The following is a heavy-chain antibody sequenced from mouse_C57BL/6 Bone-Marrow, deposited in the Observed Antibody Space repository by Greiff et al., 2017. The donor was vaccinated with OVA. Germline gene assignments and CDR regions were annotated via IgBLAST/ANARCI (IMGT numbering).Heavy chain of an antibody. CDR1: GYTFTSYW. Sequence: QVQLQQPGAELVMPGASVKLSCKASGYTFTSYWMHWVKQRPGQGLEWIGEIDPSDSYTNYNQKFKGKSTLTADNSSSTAYMQLSSLTSEVSAVYRCARSNGSYRFAYWGQGTLVTVSA. J-gene: IGHJ3*01. D-gene: IGHD1-1*02. CDR3: ARSNGSYRFAY. CDR2: IDPSDSYT. V-gene: IGHV1-69*01.